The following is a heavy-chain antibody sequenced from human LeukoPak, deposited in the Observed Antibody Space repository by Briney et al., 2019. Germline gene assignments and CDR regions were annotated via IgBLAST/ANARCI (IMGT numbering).Heavy chain of an antibody. CDR3: ARRGGFGDYFDY. D-gene: IGHD3-10*01. V-gene: IGHV4-59*08. J-gene: IGHJ4*02. Sequence: SETLSLTCTVSGGSLSSYYWSWIRQPPGKGLEWIGYIYYSGSTNYNPSLKSRVTISVDTSKNQFSLKLSSVTAADTAVYYCARRGGFGDYFDYWGQGTLVTVSS. CDR1: GGSLSSYY. CDR2: IYYSGST.